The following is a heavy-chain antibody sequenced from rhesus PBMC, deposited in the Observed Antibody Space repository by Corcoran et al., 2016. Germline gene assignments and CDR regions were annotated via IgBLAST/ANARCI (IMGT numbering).Heavy chain of an antibody. CDR3: ANGGSGYTRGFDY. V-gene: IGHV3S5*01. CDR1: GFTFSSYG. CDR2: IIYLGVNN. D-gene: IGHD5-24*01. J-gene: IGHJ4*01. Sequence: EVQLVESGGGLVQPGGSLRLSCAASGFTFSSYGMSWVRQAPGNGLEWVSYIIYLGVNNNYADSLNGRFTISRDNAKSTLSLQMNSLRAEDTAVYYCANGGSGYTRGFDYWGQGVLVTVSS.